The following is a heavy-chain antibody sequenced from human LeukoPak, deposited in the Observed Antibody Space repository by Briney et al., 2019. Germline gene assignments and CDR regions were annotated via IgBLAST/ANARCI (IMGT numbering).Heavy chain of an antibody. D-gene: IGHD3-10*01. CDR1: GDSTSSSCYY. V-gene: IGHV4-39*07. Sequence: PSETLSLTCTVSGDSTSSSCYYWGWIRQPPGKGLEWIGMIYYSGSTHYNPSLKSRGTRSVDKSKNQFSLKPSAVTAADTTAYYFARDYHYGSGRYYPYWYFLLWGRSTLVTVSS. CDR3: ARDYHYGSGRYYPYWYFLL. CDR2: IYYSGST. J-gene: IGHJ2*01.